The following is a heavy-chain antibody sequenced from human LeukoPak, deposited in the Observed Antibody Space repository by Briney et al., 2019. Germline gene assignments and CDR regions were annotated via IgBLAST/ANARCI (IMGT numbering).Heavy chain of an antibody. CDR2: IDPSDSYT. CDR1: GYSFTSYW. CDR3: ARGSTSSWLIIDY. J-gene: IGHJ4*02. D-gene: IGHD6-13*01. Sequence: GESLKISCKGSGYSFTSYWISWVRQMPGKGLEWMGKIDPSDSYTTYSPSFQGHVTTSADKSITTAYLQWSSLNASDTAMYYCARGSTSSWLIIDYWGQGTLVTVSS. V-gene: IGHV5-10-1*01.